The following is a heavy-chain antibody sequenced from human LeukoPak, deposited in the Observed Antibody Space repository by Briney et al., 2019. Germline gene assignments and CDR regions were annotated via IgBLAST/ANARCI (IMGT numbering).Heavy chain of an antibody. CDR3: ARPGNWWLDP. CDR1: GYSCTTDC. CDR2: MNVYSGDA. Sequence: GASVKVSCKCTGYSCTTDCLHWSRLAPGQGLEWMGWMNVYSGDATYAQKFQGRVTMTRDTSISTAYMELNTLTSDDTAVYYCARPGNWWLDPWGQGTLVTVSS. D-gene: IGHD3-10*01. V-gene: IGHV1-2*02. J-gene: IGHJ5*02.